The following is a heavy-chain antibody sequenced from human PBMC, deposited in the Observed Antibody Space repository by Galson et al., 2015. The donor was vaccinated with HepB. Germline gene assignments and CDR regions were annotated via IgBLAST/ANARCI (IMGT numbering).Heavy chain of an antibody. D-gene: IGHD6-13*01. CDR2: ISSSSSYI. J-gene: IGHJ6*02. CDR3: ARVLSSWYVDYYYGMDV. CDR1: GFTFSSYS. V-gene: IGHV3-21*01. Sequence: SLRLSCAASGFTFSSYSMNWVRQAPGKGLEWVSSISSSSSYIYYADSVKGRFTISRDNAKNSLYLQMNSLRAEDTAVYYCARVLSSWYVDYYYGMDVWGQGTTVTVSS.